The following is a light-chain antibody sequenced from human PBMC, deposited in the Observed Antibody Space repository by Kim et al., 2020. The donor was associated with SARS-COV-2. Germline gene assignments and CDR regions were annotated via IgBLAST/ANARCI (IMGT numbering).Light chain of an antibody. V-gene: IGLV1-51*01. Sequence: GQKCTISSSGSSSTIGQNYVSWYQQFPGTAPKLLIYDNNKRHSGIPDRFSGSRSGTSATLGITGLQTGDEADYYCGTWDSSLNGLVFGGGTQLTVL. CDR3: GTWDSSLNGLV. CDR2: DNN. J-gene: IGLJ2*01. CDR1: SSTIGQNY.